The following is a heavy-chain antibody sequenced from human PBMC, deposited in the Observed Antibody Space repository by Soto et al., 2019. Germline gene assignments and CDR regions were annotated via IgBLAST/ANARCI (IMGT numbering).Heavy chain of an antibody. CDR3: AHRRVWFEEAVAGEDLNWFDP. V-gene: IGHV2-5*01. CDR2: IYWNDDK. CDR1: GFSLSTSGVG. J-gene: IGHJ5*02. D-gene: IGHD6-19*01. Sequence: ESGPTLVNPTQTLTLTCTFSGFSLSTSGVGVGWIRQPPGKALEWLALIYWNDDKRYSPSLKSRLTITKDTSKNQVVLTMTNMDPVDTATYYCAHRRVWFEEAVAGEDLNWFDPWGQGTLVTVSS.